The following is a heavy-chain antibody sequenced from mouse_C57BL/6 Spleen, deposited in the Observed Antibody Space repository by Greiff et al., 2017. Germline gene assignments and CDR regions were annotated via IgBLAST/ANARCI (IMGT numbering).Heavy chain of an antibody. CDR1: GFSLPSYG. V-gene: IGHV2-5*01. Sequence: QVQLQQSGPGLVQPSQSLSITCTVSGFSLPSYGVHWVRQSPGKGLEWLGVIWRGGSTDYNAAFMSRLSITKDNSKSQVFCKMNSLQADDTAIYYCAKYYYGSSYWFAYWGQGTLVTVSA. CDR3: AKYYYGSSYWFAY. D-gene: IGHD1-1*01. J-gene: IGHJ3*01. CDR2: IWRGGST.